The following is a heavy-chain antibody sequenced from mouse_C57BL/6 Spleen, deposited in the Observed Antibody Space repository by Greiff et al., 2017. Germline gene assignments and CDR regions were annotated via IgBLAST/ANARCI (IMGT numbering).Heavy chain of an antibody. V-gene: IGHV1-54*01. CDR1: GYAFTNYL. Sequence: VQLQQSGAELVRPGTSVKVSCKASGYAFTNYLIEWVKQRPGQGLEWIGVINPGSGGTNYNEKFKGKATLTADKSSSTAYMQLSSLTSEDSAVYFCASRIYYDYDGWDAMDYWGQGTSVTVSS. D-gene: IGHD2-4*01. J-gene: IGHJ4*01. CDR3: ASRIYYDYDGWDAMDY. CDR2: INPGSGGT.